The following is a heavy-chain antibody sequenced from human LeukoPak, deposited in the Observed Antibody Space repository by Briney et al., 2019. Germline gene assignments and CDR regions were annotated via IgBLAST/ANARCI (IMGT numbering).Heavy chain of an antibody. D-gene: IGHD6-13*01. Sequence: GASVKVSCKVSGYTLTELSMHWVRQAPGKGLEWMGGFDPEDGETIYAQKFQGRVTMTRDTSTSTVYMELSSLRSEDTAVYYCAREISKKIPGIAAAGHHKGKNAFDIWGQGTMVTVSS. V-gene: IGHV1-24*01. J-gene: IGHJ3*02. CDR3: AREISKKIPGIAAAGHHKGKNAFDI. CDR2: FDPEDGET. CDR1: GYTLTELS.